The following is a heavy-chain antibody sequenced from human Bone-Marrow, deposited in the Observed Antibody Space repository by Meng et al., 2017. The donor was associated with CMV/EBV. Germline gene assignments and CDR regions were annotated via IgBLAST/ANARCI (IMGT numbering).Heavy chain of an antibody. CDR3: ARGQGQLGGTQFDY. CDR1: GYTFSDYF. J-gene: IGHJ4*02. V-gene: IGHV1-18*04. Sequence: ASVKVSCKASGYTFSDYFLRWVRQAPGQGLEWMGWISAYNGNTNYAQKFQGRVTMTTDTSTSAAYMELRSLKSDDTAVYYCARGQGQLGGTQFDYWGQGTLVTVSS. CDR2: ISAYNGNT. D-gene: IGHD6-6*01.